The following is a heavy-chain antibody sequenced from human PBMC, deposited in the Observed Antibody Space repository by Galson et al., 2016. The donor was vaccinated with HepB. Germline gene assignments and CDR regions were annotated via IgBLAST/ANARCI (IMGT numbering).Heavy chain of an antibody. J-gene: IGHJ6*02. V-gene: IGHV4-59*12. Sequence: SETLSLTCTVSGGSINTYYWSWIRQPPGKGLEWVGYINYIGTTNYSPSLKSRVSLSVDTSKNQFSLKLSSVTAADTAVYYCARGRATRGWGLQSYRSGREEVRKAMDVWGQGTTVTVSS. CDR2: INYIGTT. CDR1: GGSINTYY. CDR3: ARGRATRGWGLQSYRSGREEVRKAMDV. D-gene: IGHD6-19*01.